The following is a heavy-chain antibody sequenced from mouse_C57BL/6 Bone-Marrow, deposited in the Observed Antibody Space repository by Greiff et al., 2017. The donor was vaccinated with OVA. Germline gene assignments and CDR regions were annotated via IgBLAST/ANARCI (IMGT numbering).Heavy chain of an antibody. J-gene: IGHJ3*01. D-gene: IGHD4-1*01. CDR3: ARMGGWDWFAY. V-gene: IGHV8-8*01. CDR1: GFSLRTFGMG. Sequence: ESGPGILQPSQTLSLTCSFSGFSLRTFGMGVGWIRQPSGKGLEWLAHIWWDDDKDYNPALKRRLTISKDTSKNQVFLKVANVDTADTATYYCARMGGWDWFAYWGQGTLVTVSA. CDR2: IWWDDDK.